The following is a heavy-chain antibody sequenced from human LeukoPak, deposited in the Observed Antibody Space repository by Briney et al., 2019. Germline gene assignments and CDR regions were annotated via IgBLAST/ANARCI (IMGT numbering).Heavy chain of an antibody. CDR1: GGTFSSYA. CDR2: IIPILGIA. J-gene: IGHJ3*02. Sequence: ASVKVSCKASGGTFSSYAISRVRQAPGQGLEWMGRIIPILGIANYAQKFQGRVTMTRDTSTSTVYMELSSLRSEDTAVYYCARASIAAAGGEIDIWGQGTMVTVSS. V-gene: IGHV1-69*04. D-gene: IGHD6-13*01. CDR3: ARASIAAAGGEIDI.